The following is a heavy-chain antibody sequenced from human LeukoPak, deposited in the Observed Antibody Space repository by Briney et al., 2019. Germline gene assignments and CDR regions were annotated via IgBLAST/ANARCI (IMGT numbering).Heavy chain of an antibody. Sequence: GASVKVSCKASGYTFTSYDINWVRQATGQGLEWMGWMNPNSGITGYAQKFQGRVTMTRNTSISTAYMELSSLRSEDTAVYYCARTSLGWEQPFDYWGQGTLVTVSS. D-gene: IGHD1-26*01. J-gene: IGHJ4*02. V-gene: IGHV1-8*01. CDR2: MNPNSGIT. CDR1: GYTFTSYD. CDR3: ARTSLGWEQPFDY.